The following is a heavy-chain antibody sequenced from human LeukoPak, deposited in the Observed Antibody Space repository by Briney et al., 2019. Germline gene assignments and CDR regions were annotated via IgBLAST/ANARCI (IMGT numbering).Heavy chain of an antibody. Sequence: GGSLRLSCAASGFTFSSYAMSWVRQAPGKGLEWVSAISGSGGSTYYADSVKGRFTISRDNSKNTLYLQINSLRSEDTAVYYCARVASIGAIGDHWGQGTLVTVSS. CDR2: ISGSGGST. J-gene: IGHJ4*02. V-gene: IGHV3-23*01. CDR1: GFTFSSYA. CDR3: ARVASIGAIGDH. D-gene: IGHD6-6*01.